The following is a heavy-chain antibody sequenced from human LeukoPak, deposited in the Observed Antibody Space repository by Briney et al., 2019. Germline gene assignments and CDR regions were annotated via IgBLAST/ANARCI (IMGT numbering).Heavy chain of an antibody. V-gene: IGHV3-30-3*01. CDR2: ISYDGSNK. D-gene: IGHD5-18*01. J-gene: IGHJ4*02. Sequence: GGSLRLSCAASGFTFSSYWMSWVRQAPGKGLEWVAVISYDGSNKYYADSVKGRFTISRDNSKNTLYLQMNSLRAEDTAVYYCARGRSRQYNFWGQGTLVTVSS. CDR1: GFTFSSYW. CDR3: ARGRSRQYNF.